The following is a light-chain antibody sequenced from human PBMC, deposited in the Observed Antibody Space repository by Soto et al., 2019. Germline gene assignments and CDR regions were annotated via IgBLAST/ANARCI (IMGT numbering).Light chain of an antibody. V-gene: IGKV1-39*01. CDR1: QTISSF. J-gene: IGKJ4*01. CDR3: QESFNSRELT. CDR2: AAS. Sequence: DIQMTQSPSSLSASVGDRVTITCRASQTISSFLNWYQHKPGSAPRLLIHAASTLQTGVPSRFSGSGSGTASTLTISGLQPEDFATYSCQESFNSRELTFGGGTKVEIK.